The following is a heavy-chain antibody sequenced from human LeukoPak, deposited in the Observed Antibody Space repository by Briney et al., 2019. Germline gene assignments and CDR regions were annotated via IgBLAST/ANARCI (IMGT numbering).Heavy chain of an antibody. CDR3: ARKGYSISWYSP. V-gene: IGHV4-39*07. J-gene: IGHJ5*02. Sequence: SETLSLTCTVSGGSISSSSYYWGWIRQPPGKGLEWIGSIYYSGSTSCNPSLKSRVTISLDTSKNQFSLKLTSVTAADTAVYYCARKGYSISWYSPWGQGTLVTVSS. CDR1: GGSISSSSYY. D-gene: IGHD6-13*01. CDR2: IYYSGST.